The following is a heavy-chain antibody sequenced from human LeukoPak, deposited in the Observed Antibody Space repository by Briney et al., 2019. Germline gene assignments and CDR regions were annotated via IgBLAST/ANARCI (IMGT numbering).Heavy chain of an antibody. CDR1: GFTFSSYW. J-gene: IGHJ4*02. CDR2: IKQDGSEK. D-gene: IGHD4-17*01. Sequence: GGSLRLSCAASGFTFSSYWMSWVRQAPGKGLEWVANIKQDGSEKYYVDSVKGRFTISRDNAKNSLYLQMNGLRAEDTAVYYCARVIDYGDYGNFDYWGQGTLVTVSS. V-gene: IGHV3-7*01. CDR3: ARVIDYGDYGNFDY.